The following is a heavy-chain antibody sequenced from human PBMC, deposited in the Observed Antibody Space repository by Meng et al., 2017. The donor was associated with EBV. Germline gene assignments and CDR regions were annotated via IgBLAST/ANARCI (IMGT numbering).Heavy chain of an antibody. D-gene: IGHD6-19*01. CDR3: ARVGIAVAGTGDY. CDR1: GYTFTVYY. Sequence: QVQGVQAGAEGKTPGATVKVSFKASGYTFTVYYMHCVRQAPGQGLEWMGRINPNSGGTNYAQKFQGRVTMTRDTSISTAYMELSRLRSDDTAVYYCARVGIAVAGTGDYWGQGTLVTVSS. V-gene: IGHV1-2*06. J-gene: IGHJ4*02. CDR2: INPNSGGT.